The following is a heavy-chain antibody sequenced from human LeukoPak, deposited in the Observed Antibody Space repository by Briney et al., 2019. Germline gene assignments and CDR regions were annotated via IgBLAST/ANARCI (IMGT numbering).Heavy chain of an antibody. CDR1: GYTFTSYD. V-gene: IGHV1-8*01. J-gene: IGHJ4*02. D-gene: IGHD4-17*01. CDR3: ARGYGVYEDYFDY. CDR2: MNPNCGNT. Sequence: GASVKVSCKASGYTFTSYDINWVRPATGQGLEWMGWMNPNCGNTGYAQKFQGRVTMTRNTPISTAYMGLSSLRSQYTAVYYCARGYGVYEDYFDYWGQGTLVTVSS.